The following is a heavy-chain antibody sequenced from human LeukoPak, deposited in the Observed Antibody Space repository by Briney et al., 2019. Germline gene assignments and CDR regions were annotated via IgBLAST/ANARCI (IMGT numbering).Heavy chain of an antibody. V-gene: IGHV4-39*01. CDR1: GGSISSSSYY. CDR2: IFYSGNV. J-gene: IGHJ4*02. CDR3: ARGYDY. D-gene: IGHD3-22*01. Sequence: SETLSLTCTVSGGSISSSSYYWGWIRQPPGKGLAWIGSIFYSGNVYNNPSLKSRVTISVDTSKNQFSLKLNSVTASDTAVYYCARGYDYWGQGTLVTVSS.